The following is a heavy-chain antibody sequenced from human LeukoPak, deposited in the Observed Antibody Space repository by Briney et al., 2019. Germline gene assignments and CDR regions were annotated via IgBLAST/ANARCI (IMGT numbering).Heavy chain of an antibody. CDR1: GYSFTSYW. CDR3: ARLHKARDPHWFDT. V-gene: IGHV5-51*01. CDR2: IYPGDSDT. J-gene: IGHJ5*02. Sequence: GESLKIYCKGSGYSFTSYWIGWVRQMPGKGLEWMGIIYPGDSDTRYSPSFQGQVTISADKSISTAYLQWSSLKASDTAMYYCARLHKARDPHWFDTWGQGTLVSVSS. D-gene: IGHD5-24*01.